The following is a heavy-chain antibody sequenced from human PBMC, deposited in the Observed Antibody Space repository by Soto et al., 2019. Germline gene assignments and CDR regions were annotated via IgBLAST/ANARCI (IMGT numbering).Heavy chain of an antibody. D-gene: IGHD3-3*01. Sequence: VQLVESGGGLVQPGGSLRLSCAASGFIFSDYYMTWIRQAPGKGLEWLSCSSNRDRSTYYADSVKDRFVVSKDNAKNLVYLQMNSLRAEDTAVYFCARAWKIEKFGVISMSKGLDVWGQGTTVTVSS. CDR2: SSNRDRST. J-gene: IGHJ6*02. CDR1: GFIFSDYY. V-gene: IGHV3-11*01. CDR3: ARAWKIEKFGVISMSKGLDV.